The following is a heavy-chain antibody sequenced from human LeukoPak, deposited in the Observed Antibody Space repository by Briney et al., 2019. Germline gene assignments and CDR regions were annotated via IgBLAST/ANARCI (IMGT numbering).Heavy chain of an antibody. CDR1: GFXFSDAW. V-gene: IGHV3-15*01. J-gene: IGHJ4*02. D-gene: IGHD5-24*01. Sequence: PGGSLRLSCAASGFXFSDAWISWVRHIPGKGLEWAGRIKSKTYGGTEDYPAPVRGRFTISRDDSKNILYLQMDSLKTEDTGVYYCTTHNLQYYYDYWGQGTLVTVSS. CDR3: TTHNLQYYYDY. CDR2: IKSKTYGGTE.